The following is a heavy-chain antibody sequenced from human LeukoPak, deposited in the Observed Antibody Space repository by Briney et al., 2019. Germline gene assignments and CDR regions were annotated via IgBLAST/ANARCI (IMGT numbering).Heavy chain of an antibody. V-gene: IGHV3-53*01. CDR3: ARAHTGAYCGGDCYPRVFDI. D-gene: IGHD2-21*02. CDR2: IYSGGST. Sequence: GGSLRLSCAASGFTVSSNYMSWVRQAPGTGLEWVSVIYSGGSTYYADSVKGRFTISRDNSKNTLYLQMNSLRAEDTAVYYCARAHTGAYCGGDCYPRVFDIWGQGTMVTVSS. CDR1: GFTVSSNY. J-gene: IGHJ3*02.